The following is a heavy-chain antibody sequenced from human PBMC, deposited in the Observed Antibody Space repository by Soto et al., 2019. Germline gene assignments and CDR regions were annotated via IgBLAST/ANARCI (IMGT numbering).Heavy chain of an antibody. D-gene: IGHD6-13*01. CDR1: GFTFGSYS. V-gene: IGHV3-48*04. J-gene: IGHJ5*02. Sequence: EVQLVASGGGLIQPGGSLRVSCAASGFTFGSYSMAWVRQAPGKGLEWLAYISSSGHAITYGDSAKGRFTVSRDNARDSLYLQLNSLRVEDTALYSCARGCRGSCWFEHWGQGTLVTVSS. CDR3: ARGCRGSCWFEH. CDR2: ISSSGHAI.